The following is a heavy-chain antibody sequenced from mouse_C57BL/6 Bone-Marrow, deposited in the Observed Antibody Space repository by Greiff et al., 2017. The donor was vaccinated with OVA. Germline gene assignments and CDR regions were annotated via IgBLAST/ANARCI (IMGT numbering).Heavy chain of an antibody. J-gene: IGHJ2*01. CDR1: GFNIKDDY. CDR3: TYGDY. D-gene: IGHD1-1*01. CDR2: IDPENGDT. V-gene: IGHV14-4*01. Sequence: EVMLVESGAELVRPGASVKLSCTASGFNIKDDYMHWVKQRPEQGLEWIGWIDPENGDTEYASKFQGKATITADTSSKTAYLQLSSLTSEDTAVYYCTYGDYWGQGTTLTVSS.